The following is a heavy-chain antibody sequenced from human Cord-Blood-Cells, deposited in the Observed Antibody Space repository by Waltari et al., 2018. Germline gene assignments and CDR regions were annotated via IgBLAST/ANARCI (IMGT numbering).Heavy chain of an antibody. Sequence: EVQLVESGGGLVKPGGSLRLSCAASGFTFSSYSMNWVRQAPGKRLDLVSSISSSSTYIYYADSVKGLFTISRDNAKNSLYLQMNSLRAEDTAVYYCARDLHSSSSGGNYWGQGTLVTVSS. D-gene: IGHD6-6*01. J-gene: IGHJ4*02. V-gene: IGHV3-21*01. CDR1: GFTFSSYS. CDR2: ISSSSTYI. CDR3: ARDLHSSSSGGNY.